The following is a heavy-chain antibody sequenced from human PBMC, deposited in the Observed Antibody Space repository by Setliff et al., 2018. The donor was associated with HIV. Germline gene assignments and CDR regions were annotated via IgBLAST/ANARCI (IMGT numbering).Heavy chain of an antibody. CDR2: INPSGGST. Sequence: ASVKVSCKASGYTFTSYYMHWVRQAPGQGLEWMGIINPSGGSTSYAQKFQGRVTMTRDTSTSTVYMELSSLRSEDTAVYYCARVKVVRGDQAYYYYYYYGMDVWGQGTTVTVSS. CDR1: GYTFTSYY. D-gene: IGHD3-10*01. CDR3: ARVKVVRGDQAYYYYYYYGMDV. V-gene: IGHV1-46*01. J-gene: IGHJ6*02.